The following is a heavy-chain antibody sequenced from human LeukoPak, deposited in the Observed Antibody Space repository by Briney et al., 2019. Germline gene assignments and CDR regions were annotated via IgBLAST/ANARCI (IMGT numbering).Heavy chain of an antibody. V-gene: IGHV1-2*02. CDR3: ARDPSQRGYSGYALLY. Sequence: ASVKVSCKASGYTFTGYYMHWVRQATGQGLEWMGWINPNSGGTNYAQKFQGRVTMTRDTSISTAYMELSRLRSDDTAVYYCARDPSQRGYSGYALLYWGQGTLVTVSS. CDR1: GYTFTGYY. J-gene: IGHJ4*02. CDR2: INPNSGGT. D-gene: IGHD5-12*01.